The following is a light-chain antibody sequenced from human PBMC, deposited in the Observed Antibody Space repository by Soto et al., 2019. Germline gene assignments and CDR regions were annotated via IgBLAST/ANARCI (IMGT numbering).Light chain of an antibody. CDR2: EVC. CDR3: SSYTSSSIDYV. CDR1: SSDVGGYNY. V-gene: IGLV2-14*01. Sequence: QSALTQPAFVSWSPGQSITIPCTATSSDVGGYNYVSWYQQQSGKAPKLMIYEVCNRPSGVSNRVSGSKSGNTASLTISGLQAEDEADYYCSSYTSSSIDYVFGTGTKVTVL. J-gene: IGLJ1*01.